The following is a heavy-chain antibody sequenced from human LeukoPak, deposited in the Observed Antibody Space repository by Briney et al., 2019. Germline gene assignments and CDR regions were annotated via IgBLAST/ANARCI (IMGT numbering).Heavy chain of an antibody. CDR2: IYYSGTT. V-gene: IGHV4-59*01. D-gene: IGHD6-13*01. CDR3: ARGVYIAAAQYGY. CDR1: GGSISSYY. J-gene: IGHJ4*02. Sequence: PSETLSLTCTVFGGSISSYYWSWIRQPPGKGLEWIGYIYYSGTTNYNPSLKSRVTISVDTSKNQFSLKLSSVTAADTAVYYCARGVYIAAAQYGYWGQGTLVTVSS.